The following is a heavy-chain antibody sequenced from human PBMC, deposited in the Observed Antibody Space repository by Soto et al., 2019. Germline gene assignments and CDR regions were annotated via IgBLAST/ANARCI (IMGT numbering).Heavy chain of an antibody. CDR2: VNPSGGST. Sequence: QVQLVQSGAEVKKPGASVKVSCKASGYTFTSYYMHWVRQSPGQGLEWMGLVNPSGGSTSYAQKFEGRVNMTMGTAKSTVYMELSILRSEDTAVYYCGRAGITAPSHWFDPLGQGALVTGSS. J-gene: IGHJ5*02. CDR1: GYTFTSYY. D-gene: IGHD1-20*01. V-gene: IGHV1-46*01. CDR3: GRAGITAPSHWFDP.